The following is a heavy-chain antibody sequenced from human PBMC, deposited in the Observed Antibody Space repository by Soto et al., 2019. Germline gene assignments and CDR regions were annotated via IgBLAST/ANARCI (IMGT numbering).Heavy chain of an antibody. CDR1: GGSFSGYY. CDR3: ARGQWELRFDP. CDR2: INHSGGT. J-gene: IGHJ5*02. Sequence: QVHLQQWGAGLLKPSETLSLTCAVYGGSFSGYYWSWVRQPPGKGLEWIGEINHSGGTNYNPSLKGRVTISVDTFKNQFSLKLNSATAAHTAIYFCARGQWELRFDPWGQGTLVTVSS. D-gene: IGHD1-26*01. V-gene: IGHV4-34*01.